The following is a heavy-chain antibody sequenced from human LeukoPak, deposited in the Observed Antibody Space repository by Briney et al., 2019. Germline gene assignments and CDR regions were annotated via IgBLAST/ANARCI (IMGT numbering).Heavy chain of an antibody. CDR2: IKQDRSEK. D-gene: IGHD6-19*01. CDR1: GFTFDDYG. J-gene: IGHJ4*02. V-gene: IGHV3-7*01. Sequence: GGSLRLSCAASGFTFDDYGMSWVRQAPGKGLEWVANIKQDRSEKYYVDSVKGRFTISRDNAKNSLYLQMNSLRAEDTAVYYCAREFPDIAVAGQVDYWGQGTLVTVSS. CDR3: AREFPDIAVAGQVDY.